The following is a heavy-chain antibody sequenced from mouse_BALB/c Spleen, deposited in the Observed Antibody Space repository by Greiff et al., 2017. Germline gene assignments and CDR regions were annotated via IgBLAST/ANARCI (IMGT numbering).Heavy chain of an antibody. Sequence: VQRVESGPGLVAPSQSLSITCTVSGFSLTDYGVSWIRQPPGKGLEWLGVIWGGGSTYYNSALNSRLSISKDNSKSQVFLKMNSLQTDYTAMYYCAKHYYGSSYGWYFDVWGAGTTVTVSS. CDR3: AKHYYGSSYGWYFDV. CDR1: GFSLTDYG. CDR2: IWGGGST. V-gene: IGHV2-6-5*01. J-gene: IGHJ1*01. D-gene: IGHD1-1*01.